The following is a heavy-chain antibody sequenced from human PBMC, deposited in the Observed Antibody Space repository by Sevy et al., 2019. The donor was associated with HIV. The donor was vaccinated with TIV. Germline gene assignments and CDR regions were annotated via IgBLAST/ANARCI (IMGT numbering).Heavy chain of an antibody. D-gene: IGHD3-3*01. CDR3: AKIYDY. CDR1: GGSISKIGNY. V-gene: IGHV4-39*01. J-gene: IGHJ4*02. Sequence: SETLSLTCSVSGGSISKIGNYWGWVRQPPGERLEWIGDIFHTGKTNYNTSLKSRVTISLDTSKNQFSLKLSSVTAADTAVYYCAKIYDYWGPGALVTVSS. CDR2: IFHTGKT.